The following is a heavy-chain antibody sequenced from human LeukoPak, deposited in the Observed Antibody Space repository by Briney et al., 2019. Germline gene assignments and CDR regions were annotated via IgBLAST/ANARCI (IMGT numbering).Heavy chain of an antibody. V-gene: IGHV3-23*01. Sequence: GGSLRLSCAASGFTFSSFAMDWVRQAPGKGLEWVSAISGSGDNTYYADSVKGRFTISRDDSKTTLFLQMNSLRAEDTAVYYCAKRITVVARDAFDIWGQGTMVTVSS. CDR3: AKRITVVARDAFDI. CDR2: ISGSGDNT. CDR1: GFTFSSFA. D-gene: IGHD6-19*01. J-gene: IGHJ3*02.